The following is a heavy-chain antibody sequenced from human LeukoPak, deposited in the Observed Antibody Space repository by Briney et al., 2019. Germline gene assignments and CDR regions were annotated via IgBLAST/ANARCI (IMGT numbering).Heavy chain of an antibody. J-gene: IGHJ4*02. V-gene: IGHV3-48*03. CDR3: ARGHYYDLWHHFDY. CDR1: GFTFSSYE. CDR2: ISSSGSTI. D-gene: IGHD3-22*01. Sequence: TGGSLRLSCAASGFTFSSYEMNWVRQAPGKGLEWVSYISSSGSTIYYADSVKGRFTISRDNAKNSLYLQMNSLRAEDTAVYYCARGHYYDLWHHFDYWGQGTLVTVSS.